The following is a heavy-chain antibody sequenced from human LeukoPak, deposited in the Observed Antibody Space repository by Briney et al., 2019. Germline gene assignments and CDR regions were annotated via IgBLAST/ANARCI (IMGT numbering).Heavy chain of an antibody. CDR1: GFTFSDYY. Sequence: GGSLRLSCAASGFTFSDYYMSWVRQAPGKGLEGVSYISTSGPTIYYADSVKGRFTISRDNAKNSLYLQMNSLRAEDTAVYYCARSYPSYSSGPCDYWGQGTLVTVSS. V-gene: IGHV3-11*01. J-gene: IGHJ4*02. CDR3: ARSYPSYSSGPCDY. CDR2: ISTSGPTI. D-gene: IGHD6-19*01.